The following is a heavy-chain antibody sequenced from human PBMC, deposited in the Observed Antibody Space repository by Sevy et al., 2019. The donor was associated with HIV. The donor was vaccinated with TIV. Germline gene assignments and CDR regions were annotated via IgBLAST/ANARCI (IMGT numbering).Heavy chain of an antibody. CDR1: GYTFTRYW. V-gene: IGHV5-51*01. D-gene: IGHD2-15*01. Sequence: GESLKISCQASGYTFTRYWIGWVRQLPGKGLEWMGIIYPGDSHTLYSPSFQGQVTISADKSITTAYLQWNSLTASDTAMFYCATLAGNCNTTHCSSYGYFDNCGQGTLVTVSS. CDR3: ATLAGNCNTTHCSSYGYFDN. J-gene: IGHJ4*02. CDR2: IYPGDSHT.